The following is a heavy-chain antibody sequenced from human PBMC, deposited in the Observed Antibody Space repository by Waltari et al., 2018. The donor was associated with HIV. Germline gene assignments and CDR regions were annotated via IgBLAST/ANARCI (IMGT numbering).Heavy chain of an antibody. J-gene: IGHJ5*01. CDR2: ISYDGTNQ. D-gene: IGHD3-10*01. Sequence: QVYLLESGGGVVQPGRSLRLSCVTSGFTFRAYHFHWFRQAPGQGLEWLAAISYDGTNQYYAKSVKGRFIISRDDATNTVHLQMGSLRVEDTAMYFCAKDGRLRWYGDTGWLDSWGRGSQVTVSS. CDR1: GFTFRAYH. CDR3: AKDGRLRWYGDTGWLDS. V-gene: IGHV3-30*15.